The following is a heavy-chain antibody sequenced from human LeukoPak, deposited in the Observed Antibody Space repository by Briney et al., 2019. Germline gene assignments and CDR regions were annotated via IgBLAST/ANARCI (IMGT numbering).Heavy chain of an antibody. CDR1: GGSFSGYY. J-gene: IGHJ6*03. D-gene: IGHD3-3*01. V-gene: IGHV4-34*01. Sequence: SETLSLTCAVYGGSFSGYYWSWIRQPPGKGLEWIGEINHSGSTNYNPSLKSRVTISVDTSKNQFSLKLSSVTAAVTAVYYCARGPRYDFWSGYYYYYYMDVWGKGTTVTVSS. CDR3: ARGPRYDFWSGYYYYYYMDV. CDR2: INHSGST.